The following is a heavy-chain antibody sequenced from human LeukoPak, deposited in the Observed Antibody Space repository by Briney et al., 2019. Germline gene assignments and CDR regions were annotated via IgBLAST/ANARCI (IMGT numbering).Heavy chain of an antibody. CDR2: IIPILAIE. V-gene: IGHV1-69*04. Sequence: VSCKASGGTFISYIISSVRHAPGQGLEWMGRIIPILAIEKYAQKFQARITITADKSTSKAYMELSSLRSEDAAVYSCARDLGRLGELSLRWFDPWGQGPLVTVS. D-gene: IGHD3-16*02. J-gene: IGHJ5*02. CDR3: ARDLGRLGELSLRWFDP. CDR1: GGTFISYI.